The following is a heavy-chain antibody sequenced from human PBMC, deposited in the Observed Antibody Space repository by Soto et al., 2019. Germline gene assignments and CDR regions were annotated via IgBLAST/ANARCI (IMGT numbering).Heavy chain of an antibody. V-gene: IGHV4-34*01. CDR1: GGSFSGYY. CDR2: INYRGNT. CDR3: ARLEGLATISYYFDF. J-gene: IGHJ4*02. Sequence: PSETLSLTCAVYGGSFSGYYWGWIRPPPGKGLEWIGGINYRGNTYYNPSLQTRVTISLDKSKSQFSLKLTSVTAADSAVYFCARLEGLATISYYFDFWGQGALVTVSS. D-gene: IGHD3-9*01.